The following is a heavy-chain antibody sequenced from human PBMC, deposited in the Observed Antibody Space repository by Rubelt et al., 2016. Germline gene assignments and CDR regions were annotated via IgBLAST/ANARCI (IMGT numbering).Heavy chain of an antibody. Sequence: GGVVQPGRSLRLSCAASGFTFSSYGMLWVRQAPGKGLEWVAVIWYDGSNKYYADSVKVRFTISRDNSKNTLYLQMNSLRAEDTAVYYCTTDRYYYDISGFPWLDPWGQGTPVSVSS. CDR2: IWYDGSNK. CDR1: GFTFSSYG. D-gene: IGHD3-22*01. V-gene: IGHV3-33*01. CDR3: TTDRYYYDISGFPWLDP. J-gene: IGHJ5*02.